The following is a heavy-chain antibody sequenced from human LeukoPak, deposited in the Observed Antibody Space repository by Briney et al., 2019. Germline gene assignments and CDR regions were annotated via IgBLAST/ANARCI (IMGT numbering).Heavy chain of an antibody. D-gene: IGHD3-3*01. V-gene: IGHV3-23*01. CDR3: ARDERLLSFLK. J-gene: IGHJ4*02. CDR1: GFTFSSYS. CDR2: ITGSGGST. Sequence: GGSLRLSCAASGFTFSSYSMNWVRQAPGKGLEWVSGITGSGGSTYYGDSVKGRFTISRDNSKNTLYLQMNSLRAEDTAIYYCARDERLLSFLKWGQGTLVTVSS.